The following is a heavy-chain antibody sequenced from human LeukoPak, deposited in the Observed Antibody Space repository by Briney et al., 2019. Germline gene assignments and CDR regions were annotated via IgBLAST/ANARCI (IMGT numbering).Heavy chain of an antibody. CDR2: INAGNGNI. V-gene: IGHV1-3*01. CDR3: ARGSAAAGDYYYYGMDV. J-gene: IGHJ6*02. CDR1: GHTSTTYA. Sequence: GASVKVSCKASGHTSTTYAIHWVRQAPGQGLEWMGWINAGNGNIKYSQKFQGRVTITGDTSASTAYMELRSLRSDDTAVYYCARGSAAAGDYYYYGMDVWGQGTTVTVSS. D-gene: IGHD6-13*01.